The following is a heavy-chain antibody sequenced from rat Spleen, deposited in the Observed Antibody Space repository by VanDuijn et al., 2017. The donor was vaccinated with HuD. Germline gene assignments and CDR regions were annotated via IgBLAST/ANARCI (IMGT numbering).Heavy chain of an antibody. D-gene: IGHD1-9*01. CDR2: ISYSGST. CDR1: GYSITSNY. Sequence: EVQLQESGPGLVKPSQSLSLTCSVTGYSITSNYWGWIRKFPGNKMEWIGHISYSGSTSYNPSLKSRISITRDTSKNQFFLQLNSVTTEDTATYYCARYGHTTGIPTGFDYWGQGVMVTVSS. J-gene: IGHJ2*01. V-gene: IGHV3-1*01. CDR3: ARYGHTTGIPTGFDY.